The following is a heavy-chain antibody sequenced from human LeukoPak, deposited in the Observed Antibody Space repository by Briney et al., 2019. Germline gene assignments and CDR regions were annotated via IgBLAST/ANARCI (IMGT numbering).Heavy chain of an antibody. D-gene: IGHD5-18*01. V-gene: IGHV4-59*12. J-gene: IGHJ1*01. Sequence: SETLSLTCTVSGGSISNYYWSRIRQPPGRGLEWIGYIYYSGSTNYNPSLKSRVTISVDTSKNQFSLKLNSVTAADTAVYYCARDGTALEYFQHWGQGTLVTVSS. CDR2: IYYSGST. CDR1: GGSISNYY. CDR3: ARDGTALEYFQH.